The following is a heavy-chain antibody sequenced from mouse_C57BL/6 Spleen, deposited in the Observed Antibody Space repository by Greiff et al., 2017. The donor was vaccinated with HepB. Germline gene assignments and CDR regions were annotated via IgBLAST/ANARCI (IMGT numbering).Heavy chain of an antibody. D-gene: IGHD2-4*01. V-gene: IGHV2-5*01. J-gene: IGHJ3*01. CDR2: IWRGGST. Sequence: QVQLQQSGPGLVQPSQSLSITCTVSGFSLTSYGVHWVRQSPGKGLEWLGVIWRGGSTDYNAAFMSRLSITKDNSKSQVFFKMNSLQADDTAIYYCAKKGGYDYDEAPFAYWGQGTLVTVSA. CDR3: AKKGGYDYDEAPFAY. CDR1: GFSLTSYG.